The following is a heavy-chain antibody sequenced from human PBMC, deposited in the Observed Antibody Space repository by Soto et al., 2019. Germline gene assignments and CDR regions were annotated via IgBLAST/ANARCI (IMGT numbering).Heavy chain of an antibody. J-gene: IGHJ6*02. Sequence: PSETLSLTCTVSGGSISSYYWSWIRQPPGKGLEWIGYIYYSGSTNYNPSLKSRVTISVDTSKNQFSLKLSSVTAADTAVYYCARDFRLGYSSSWHDSTYYYYGMDVWGQGTTVTVSS. CDR3: ARDFRLGYSSSWHDSTYYYYGMDV. CDR2: IYYSGST. V-gene: IGHV4-59*01. CDR1: GGSISSYY. D-gene: IGHD6-13*01.